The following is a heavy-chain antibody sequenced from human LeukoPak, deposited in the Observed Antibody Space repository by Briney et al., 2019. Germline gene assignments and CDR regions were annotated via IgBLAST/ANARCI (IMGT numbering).Heavy chain of an antibody. D-gene: IGHD6-13*01. Sequence: GGSLRLSCAASGFTLTSWWMTWVRQLPGKGLEWVANIKPDGSDKYYVDSVKGRFTISRDNAKNSLYLQMNSLRAEDTAVYYCAREGFTSSWYWVYWGQGTLVTVSS. CDR1: GFTLTSWW. J-gene: IGHJ4*02. CDR3: AREGFTSSWYWVY. CDR2: IKPDGSDK. V-gene: IGHV3-7*01.